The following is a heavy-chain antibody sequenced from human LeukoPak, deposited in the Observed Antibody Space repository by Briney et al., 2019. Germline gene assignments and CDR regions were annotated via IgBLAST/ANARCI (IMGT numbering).Heavy chain of an antibody. Sequence: PGGSLRLSCAASGFTFSSNWMHWVRQAPGKGLVWVSRSNEDGSTTNHADSVKGRFTISRDNSKNTLYLQMNSLRAEDTAVYYCAKGPDIRNGWYYFDYWGQETLVTVSS. J-gene: IGHJ4*02. V-gene: IGHV3-74*01. CDR1: GFTFSSNW. D-gene: IGHD6-19*01. CDR3: AKGPDIRNGWYYFDY. CDR2: SNEDGSTT.